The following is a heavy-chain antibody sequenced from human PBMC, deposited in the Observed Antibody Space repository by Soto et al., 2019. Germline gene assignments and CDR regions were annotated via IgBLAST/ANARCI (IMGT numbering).Heavy chain of an antibody. CDR1: GYTFTSYG. Sequence: ASVKVSCKASGYTFTSYGISGVRQAPGQGLEWMGWISAYNGNTNYAQKLQGRVTITTDTSTSTAYMELRSLRSDDTAVYYCASAPHIVVVPPAISHYYYFYSMDVWCQGTTVTVSS. CDR3: ASAPHIVVVPPAISHYYYFYSMDV. V-gene: IGHV1-18*01. D-gene: IGHD2-2*01. CDR2: ISAYNGNT. J-gene: IGHJ6*02.